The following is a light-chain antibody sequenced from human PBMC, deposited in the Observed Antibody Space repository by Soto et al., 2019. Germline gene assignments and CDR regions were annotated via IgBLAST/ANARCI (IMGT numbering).Light chain of an antibody. V-gene: IGLV2-23*02. CDR2: EVS. CDR1: SSDVGSYNL. CDR3: CSYAGSSTPYV. J-gene: IGLJ1*01. Sequence: SVLTQAASVSGSPGQSITISCTGTSSDVGSYNLVSWYQQHPGKAPKLMIYEVSKRPSGVSNRFSGSKSGNTASLTISGLQAEDEADYYCCSYAGSSTPYVFGTGTKVTVL.